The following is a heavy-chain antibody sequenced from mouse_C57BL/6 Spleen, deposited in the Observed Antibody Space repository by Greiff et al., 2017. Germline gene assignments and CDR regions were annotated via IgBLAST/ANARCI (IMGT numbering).Heavy chain of an antibody. Sequence: EVQLQQSGPELVKPGASVKIPCKASGSTFTDYNMDWVKQSHGKSLEWIGDNNPNNGGTICNQKFKGKATLTVDKSSSTAYMELRSLTSEDTAVYYCASSCDGLLAYWGQGALVTVS. J-gene: IGHJ3*01. CDR1: GSTFTDYN. CDR2: NNPNNGGT. V-gene: IGHV1-18*01. CDR3: ASSCDGLLAY. D-gene: IGHD2-3*01.